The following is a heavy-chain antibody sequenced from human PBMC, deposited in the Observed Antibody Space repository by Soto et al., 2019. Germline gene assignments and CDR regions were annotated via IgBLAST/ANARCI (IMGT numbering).Heavy chain of an antibody. V-gene: IGHV1-18*01. CDR3: GRDPGFGVVIIPGWFDP. CDR1: GYTFTRNG. D-gene: IGHD3-3*01. Sequence: QVQLVQSGAEVKKHGASVKVSCKTSGYTFTRNGISWVRQAPGQGLEWMGWISAYNGDTNYAQKFQGRVIMTTDTSTSTAYMELRSLRSDDTAVYYWGRDPGFGVVIIPGWFDPWGQGKVVSVSS. CDR2: ISAYNGDT. J-gene: IGHJ5*02.